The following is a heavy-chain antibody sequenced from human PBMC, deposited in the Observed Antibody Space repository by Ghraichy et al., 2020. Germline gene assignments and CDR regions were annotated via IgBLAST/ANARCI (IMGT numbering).Heavy chain of an antibody. Sequence: SETLSLTCTVSGGSISSSSYYWSWIRQPPGKGLEWIGYIYYSGSTNYNPSLKSRVTISVDTSKNQFSLKLSSVTAADTAVYYCARTYFNWFDPWCQGTLVTVSS. V-gene: IGHV4-61*01. J-gene: IGHJ5*02. D-gene: IGHD2/OR15-2a*01. CDR3: ARTYFNWFDP. CDR2: IYYSGST. CDR1: GGSISSSSYY.